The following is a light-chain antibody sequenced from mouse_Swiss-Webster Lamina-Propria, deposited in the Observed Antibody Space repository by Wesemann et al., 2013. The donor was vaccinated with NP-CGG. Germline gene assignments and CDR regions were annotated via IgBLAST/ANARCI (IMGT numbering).Light chain of an antibody. Sequence: DIVMTQSPSSLTVTAGEKVTMSCKSSQSLLNSGNQKNYLTWYQQKPGQPPKLLIYWASTRESGVPDRFTGSGSGTEFPPLTISSVQAEDLAVYYCQQHYSTPWTFGGGTKLEIK. CDR3: QQHYSTPWT. CDR1: QSLLNSGNQKNY. V-gene: IGKV8-19*01. J-gene: IGKJ1*01. CDR2: WAS.